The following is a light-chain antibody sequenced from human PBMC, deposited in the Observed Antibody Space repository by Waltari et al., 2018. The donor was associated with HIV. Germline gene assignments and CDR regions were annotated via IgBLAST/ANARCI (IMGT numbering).Light chain of an antibody. Sequence: QSALTQPASVSGPPGQSITISCTGTSSAVGGYNYVPWYQHHPGKAPKLLIYEVSNRPSGVSNRFSGSKSGNTASLIISGLQAEDEADYYCSSYTSSSTLAVFGGGTKLTVL. CDR2: EVS. CDR3: SSYTSSSTLAV. J-gene: IGLJ2*01. V-gene: IGLV2-14*01. CDR1: SSAVGGYNY.